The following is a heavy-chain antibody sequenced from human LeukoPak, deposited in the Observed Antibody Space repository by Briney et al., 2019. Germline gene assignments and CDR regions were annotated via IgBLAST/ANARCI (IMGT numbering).Heavy chain of an antibody. CDR2: INPNSGGT. V-gene: IGHV1-2*02. D-gene: IGHD2-15*01. J-gene: IGHJ4*02. CDR1: GYTFTGYY. Sequence: ASVRVSCKASGYTFTGYYMHWVRQAPGQGLEWMGWINPNSGGTNYAQKFQGRVTMTRDTSISTAYMELSRLRSDDTAVYYCARVCSGGSCYHYFDYWGQGTLATLPS. CDR3: ARVCSGGSCYHYFDY.